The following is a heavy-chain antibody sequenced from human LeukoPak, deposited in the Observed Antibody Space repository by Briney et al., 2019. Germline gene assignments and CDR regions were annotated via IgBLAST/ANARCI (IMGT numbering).Heavy chain of an antibody. V-gene: IGHV3-48*04. Sequence: GGSLRLSCAASGFTFSSYSMNWVRQAPGKGLEWVSYISSTSNTIYYADSVKGRFTISRDNAKNSLYLQMNSLRAEDTAVYYCARGGTAPDWGQGTLVTVSS. CDR3: ARGGTAPD. J-gene: IGHJ4*02. D-gene: IGHD1-1*01. CDR2: ISSTSNTI. CDR1: GFTFSSYS.